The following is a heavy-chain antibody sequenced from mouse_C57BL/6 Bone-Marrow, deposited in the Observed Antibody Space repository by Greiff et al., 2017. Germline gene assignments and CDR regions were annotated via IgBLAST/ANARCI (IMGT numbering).Heavy chain of an antibody. J-gene: IGHJ3*01. CDR1: GFTFTDYY. V-gene: IGHV7-3*01. CDR3: ARYDYYGSSLAWFAY. CDR2: IRNKANGYTT. Sequence: EVKLVESGGGLVQPGGSLSLSCAASGFTFTDYYMSWVRQPPGKALEWLGFIRNKANGYTTEYSASVKGRFTISRDNSQSILYRQMNARRAEDSATYYCARYDYYGSSLAWFAYWGQGTLVTVSA. D-gene: IGHD1-1*01.